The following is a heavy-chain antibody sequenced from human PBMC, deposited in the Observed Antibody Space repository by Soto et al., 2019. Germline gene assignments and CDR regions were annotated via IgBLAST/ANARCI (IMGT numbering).Heavy chain of an antibody. V-gene: IGHV4-59*01. CDR1: GFSISSYY. D-gene: IGHD3-10*01. Sequence: PSETLSLTCTFSGFSISSYYWSWIRQPPGKGLEWIGYIYYSGSTNYNPSLKSRVTISVDTSKNQFSLKLSSVTAADTAVYYCARVRYSGSYSAELPRFDPWGQGTLVTVSS. CDR2: IYYSGST. J-gene: IGHJ5*02. CDR3: ARVRYSGSYSAELPRFDP.